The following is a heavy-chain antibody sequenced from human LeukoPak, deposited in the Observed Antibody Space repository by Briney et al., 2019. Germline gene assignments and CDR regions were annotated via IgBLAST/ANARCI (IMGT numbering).Heavy chain of an antibody. CDR3: ARDGITIFGVVSSATYYYMDV. J-gene: IGHJ6*03. CDR2: INTNTGNP. Sequence: GASVKVSCKASGYTFTSYAMNWVRQAPGQGLEWMGWINTNTGNPTYAQGFTGRFVFSLDTSVSTAYLQISSLKAEDTAVYYCARDGITIFGVVSSATYYYMDVWGQGTLVTVSS. CDR1: GYTFTSYA. D-gene: IGHD3-3*01. V-gene: IGHV7-4-1*02.